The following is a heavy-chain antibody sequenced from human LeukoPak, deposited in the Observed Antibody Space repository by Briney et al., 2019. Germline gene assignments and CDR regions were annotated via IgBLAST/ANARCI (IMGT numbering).Heavy chain of an antibody. V-gene: IGHV4-38-2*01. CDR3: ARLTGTFDY. D-gene: IGHD1-1*01. CDR1: GYSISSGYY. Sequence: SETLSLTCAVSGYSISSGYYCGWIRQPPGKGLEWIGSIYHSGSTYYNPSLKSRVTISVDTSKNQFSLKLSSVTAADTAVYYCARLTGTFDYWGQGTLVTVSS. CDR2: IYHSGST. J-gene: IGHJ4*02.